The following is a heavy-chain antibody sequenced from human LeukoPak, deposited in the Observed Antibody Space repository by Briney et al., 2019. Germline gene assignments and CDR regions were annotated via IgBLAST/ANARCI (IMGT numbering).Heavy chain of an antibody. J-gene: IGHJ4*02. D-gene: IGHD5-24*01. V-gene: IGHV4-39*07. Sequence: SETLSLTCTVSGVSISSSSYYWGWLRQPPGKGLEWIGSIYYSGSTYYNPSLKSRVTISVDTSKNQFSLRLRSVTAADTALYYCAAERDDYNYVKYFDYWGQGTLVTVSS. CDR2: IYYSGST. CDR3: AAERDDYNYVKYFDY. CDR1: GVSISSSSYY.